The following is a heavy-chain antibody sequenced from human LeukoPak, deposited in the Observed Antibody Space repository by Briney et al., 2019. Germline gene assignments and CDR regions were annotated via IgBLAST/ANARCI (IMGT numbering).Heavy chain of an antibody. CDR1: GFTFRDYA. V-gene: IGHV3-49*04. CDR3: TRDPYYFDSSGYYHHAFDI. Sequence: GGSLRLSCTGFGFTFRDYAVSWVRQAPGKGPECRGFIRSKVYGGTTEYAASVKGRFTISRDDSKSIAYLQMNSLKTEDTAVYYCTRDPYYFDSSGYYHHAFDIWGQGTMVAVSS. CDR2: IRSKVYGGTT. J-gene: IGHJ3*02. D-gene: IGHD3-22*01.